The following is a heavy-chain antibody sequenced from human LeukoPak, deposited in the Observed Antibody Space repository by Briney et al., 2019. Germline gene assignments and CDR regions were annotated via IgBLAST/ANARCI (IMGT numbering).Heavy chain of an antibody. V-gene: IGHV3-7*01. Sequence: GGSLRLSCAASGFSFSRYWMSWVRQAPGKGLEWVANIKQDGNEKYYVDSVKGRFTISRDNAKNSLYLQMNSLRAEDTAVYYCASLAYCGGDCYSRRDAFDIWGQGTMVTVSS. CDR1: GFSFSRYW. J-gene: IGHJ3*02. CDR2: IKQDGNEK. D-gene: IGHD2-21*02. CDR3: ASLAYCGGDCYSRRDAFDI.